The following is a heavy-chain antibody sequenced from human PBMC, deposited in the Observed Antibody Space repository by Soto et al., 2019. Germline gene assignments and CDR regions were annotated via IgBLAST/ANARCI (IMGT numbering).Heavy chain of an antibody. CDR3: ARLYSRYSSSEGWFDP. D-gene: IGHD6-13*01. CDR1: GGSISSYY. Sequence: SETLSLTCTVSGGSISSYYWSWIRQPPGKGLEWIGYIYYSGSTNYNPSLKSRVTISVDTSKNQFSLKLSSVTAADTALYYCARLYSRYSSSEGWFDPWGQGTLVTVSS. CDR2: IYYSGST. V-gene: IGHV4-59*08. J-gene: IGHJ5*02.